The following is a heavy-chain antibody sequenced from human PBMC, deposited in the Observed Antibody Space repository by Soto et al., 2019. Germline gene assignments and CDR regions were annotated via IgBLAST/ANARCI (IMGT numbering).Heavy chain of an antibody. D-gene: IGHD3-10*01. CDR3: ARRDSHGFFRYFDN. J-gene: IGHJ4*02. CDR2: THGNLGTG. Sequence: QVQLVQSGAEVKRPGSSVKVSCKASGGTFSSYPISWVRQAPGQGLEWMGGTHGNLGTGNYALKFRGRLTITTDISTTTAYVELSSLTSEDTAVYYCARRDSHGFFRYFDNWGQGTLVTVSS. CDR1: GGTFSSYP. V-gene: IGHV1-69*06.